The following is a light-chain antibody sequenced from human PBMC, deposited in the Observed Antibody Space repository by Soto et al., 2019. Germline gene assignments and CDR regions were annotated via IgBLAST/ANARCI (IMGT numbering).Light chain of an antibody. V-gene: IGKV3-15*01. CDR2: GAS. CDR1: ESVASH. J-gene: IGKJ4*01. Sequence: EIVVTQFPATLSVSPGERVTLSCRASESVASHLAWYQQKPGQAPRLLIYGASTRDTGVPARFIGSGSETEFTLIISSLQSEDLAVYYCQHYHFWPPTFGGGTKVELQ. CDR3: QHYHFWPPT.